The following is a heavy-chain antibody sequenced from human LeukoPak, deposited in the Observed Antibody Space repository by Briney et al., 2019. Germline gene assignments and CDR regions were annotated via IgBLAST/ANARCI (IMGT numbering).Heavy chain of an antibody. Sequence: GGSLRLSCAASGFTLGTYGLAWVRQDQGRGLEWVSAISASGGHTYYADSVKGRFSISRDNFKSTLYLQMNSLRGEDTALYYCAKEMGNSQPFDYWGQGTLVTVSS. J-gene: IGHJ4*02. D-gene: IGHD2/OR15-2a*01. V-gene: IGHV3-23*01. CDR1: GFTLGTYG. CDR3: AKEMGNSQPFDY. CDR2: ISASGGHT.